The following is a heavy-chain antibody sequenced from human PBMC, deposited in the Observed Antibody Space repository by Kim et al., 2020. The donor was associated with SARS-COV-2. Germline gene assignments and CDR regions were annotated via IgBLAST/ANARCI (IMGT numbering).Heavy chain of an antibody. D-gene: IGHD2-15*01. CDR2: ISSSGSTI. Sequence: GGSLRLSCAASGFTFSSYEMNWVRQAPGKGLEWVSYISSSGSTIYYADSVKGRFTISRDNAKNSLYLQMNSLRAEDTAVYYCGGGYCSGGSCYSGYYYYGMDVWGQGTTVTFSS. V-gene: IGHV3-48*03. CDR3: GGGYCSGGSCYSGYYYYGMDV. CDR1: GFTFSSYE. J-gene: IGHJ6*02.